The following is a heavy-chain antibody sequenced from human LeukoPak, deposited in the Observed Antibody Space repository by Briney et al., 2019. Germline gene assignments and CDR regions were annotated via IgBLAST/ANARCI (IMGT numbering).Heavy chain of an antibody. CDR1: GFTFSSYS. J-gene: IGHJ6*02. CDR3: ARDQYCSSTSCSTENYYYGMDV. V-gene: IGHV3-21*01. Sequence: GGSLRLSYAASGFTFSSYSMNWVRQAPGKGLEWVSSISSSSSYIYYADSVKGRFTISRDNAKNSLYLQMNSLRAEDTAVYYCARDQYCSSTSCSTENYYYGMDVWGQGTTVTVSS. D-gene: IGHD2-2*01. CDR2: ISSSSSYI.